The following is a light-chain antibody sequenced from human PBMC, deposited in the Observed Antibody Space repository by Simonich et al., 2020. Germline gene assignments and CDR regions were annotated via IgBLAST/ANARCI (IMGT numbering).Light chain of an antibody. CDR1: QDISNY. V-gene: IGKV1-33*01. J-gene: IGKJ5*01. CDR2: DAS. CDR3: QQYDNLLIT. Sequence: DIHITQSPSSLSASVGDRVTLTCKASQDISNYLNWSQQKPGKAPKLLIYDASNLETGVPSRFSGSGSWTDFTFTISSLQPEDIATYYCQQYDNLLITFGQGTRLEIK.